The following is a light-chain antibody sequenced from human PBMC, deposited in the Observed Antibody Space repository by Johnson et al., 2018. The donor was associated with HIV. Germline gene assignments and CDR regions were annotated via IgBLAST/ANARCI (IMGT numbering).Light chain of an antibody. V-gene: IGLV1-51*01. CDR3: GTWDSSLSYG. Sequence: SVLTQPPSVSAAPGQKVTISCSGSSSNIGNNYVSWYQQLPGTAPKLLIYDNNNRPSGIPDRFSGSKSGTSATLGITGLQTGYEADYYCGTWDSSLSYGFGTGTKSTVL. CDR1: SSNIGNNY. J-gene: IGLJ1*01. CDR2: DNN.